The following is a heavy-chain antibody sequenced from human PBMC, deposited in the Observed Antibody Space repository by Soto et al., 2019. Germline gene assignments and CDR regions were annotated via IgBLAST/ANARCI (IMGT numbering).Heavy chain of an antibody. V-gene: IGHV4-34*01. Sequence: QVQLQQWGAGLLKPSETLSLTCAVYGVSFSGYYWSWIRQPPGKGQEWIGEINHSGSTNYNPSLMCRVTISIDTSKNHFSLTLTSVTAAVTAVYYCARGGTTTGYSSGWYRFWGQGTLVTVSS. CDR3: ARGGTTTGYSSGWYRF. CDR1: GVSFSGYY. J-gene: IGHJ4*02. D-gene: IGHD6-19*01. CDR2: INHSGST.